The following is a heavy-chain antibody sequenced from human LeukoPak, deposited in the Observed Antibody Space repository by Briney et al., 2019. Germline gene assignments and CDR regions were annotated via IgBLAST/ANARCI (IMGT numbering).Heavy chain of an antibody. Sequence: ASVKVSCKASGYTFTGYYMHWVRQAPGQGLEWMGWINPNSGGTNYAQKFQGRITMTRDTSISTAYMELSRLRSDDTAVYYCASAGIAVASSLLWFVYWGQGTLVTVSS. CDR2: INPNSGGT. J-gene: IGHJ4*02. D-gene: IGHD6-19*01. V-gene: IGHV1-2*02. CDR1: GYTFTGYY. CDR3: ASAGIAVASSLLWFVY.